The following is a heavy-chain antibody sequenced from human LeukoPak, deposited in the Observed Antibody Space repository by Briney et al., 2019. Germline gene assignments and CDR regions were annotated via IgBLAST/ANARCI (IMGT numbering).Heavy chain of an antibody. CDR2: ISFSGST. V-gene: IGHV3-23*01. D-gene: IGHD6-19*01. CDR1: GFTFGSYA. CDR3: AKAAGSSGYFSRDAFDI. Sequence: PGGSLRLSCAASGFTFGSYAMSWVRQAPGRGLEWVSAISFSGSTYYADSVKGRFTISRDNSKNTLYLQMDSLRAEDTAVYYCAKAAGSSGYFSRDAFDIWGRGTMVTVSS. J-gene: IGHJ3*02.